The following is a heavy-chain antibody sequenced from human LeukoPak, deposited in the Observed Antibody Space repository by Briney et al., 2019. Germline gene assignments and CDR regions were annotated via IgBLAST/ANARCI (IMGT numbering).Heavy chain of an antibody. CDR2: IYYNGST. CDR1: VGSISRYY. J-gene: IGHJ5*02. CDR3: ARLGIAADGMENWFDP. V-gene: IGHV4-59*08. D-gene: IGHD6-13*01. Sequence: SETLSLTRAVSVGSISRYYWSWIQQPPGKGLEWSRYIYYNGSTKYYPSLKSRVTISVDTSKNQFSLELSSVTAADTAVYYCARLGIAADGMENWFDPWGQGTLVTVSS.